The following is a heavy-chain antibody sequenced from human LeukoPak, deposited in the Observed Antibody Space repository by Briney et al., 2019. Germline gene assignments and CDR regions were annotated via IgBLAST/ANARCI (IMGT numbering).Heavy chain of an antibody. V-gene: IGHV4-39*01. D-gene: IGHD3-22*01. Sequence: SETLSLTCTVSGGSISSSSYYWGWIRQPPGKGLEWIGSIYYSGSTYYNPSLKSRVTISVDTSKNQFSLKLSSVTAADTAVYYCARRAGTMIVVGAFDIWGQGTMVTVSS. J-gene: IGHJ3*02. CDR1: GGSISSSSYY. CDR2: IYYSGST. CDR3: ARRAGTMIVVGAFDI.